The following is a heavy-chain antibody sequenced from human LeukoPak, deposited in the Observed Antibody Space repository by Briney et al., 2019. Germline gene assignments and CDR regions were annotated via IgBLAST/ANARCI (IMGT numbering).Heavy chain of an antibody. V-gene: IGHV4-28*01. D-gene: IGHD2-21*01. CDR3: ASIPGEVRCGY. J-gene: IGHJ4*02. CDR2: IYHSGTT. CDR1: GYSITSSSW. Sequence: SDTLSLTCAVSGYSITSSSWWGWIRQPPGKGLEWIGYIYHSGTTYYNPSLQSRVTMSVDTSKNQFSLKLSSVTAVDTAVYYCASIPGEVRCGYWGQGTLVTVSS.